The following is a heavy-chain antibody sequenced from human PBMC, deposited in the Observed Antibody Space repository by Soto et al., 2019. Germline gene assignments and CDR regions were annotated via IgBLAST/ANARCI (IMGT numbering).Heavy chain of an antibody. V-gene: IGHV3-33*01. CDR1: GFTFSSYG. CDR2: IWYDGGNK. D-gene: IGHD5-12*01. CDR3: ARDHWYSGYHSNWFDP. J-gene: IGHJ5*02. Sequence: GGSLRLSCAASGFTFSSYGMHWVRQAPGKGLEWVAVIWYDGGNKYYADSVKGRFTISRDNSKNTLYLQMNSLRAEDTAVYYCARDHWYSGYHSNWFDPWGQGTLVTVSS.